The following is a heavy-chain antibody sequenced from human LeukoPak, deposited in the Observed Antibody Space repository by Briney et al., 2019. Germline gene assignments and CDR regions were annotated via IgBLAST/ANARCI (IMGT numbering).Heavy chain of an antibody. D-gene: IGHD4-17*01. J-gene: IGHJ4*02. V-gene: IGHV4-4*07. CDR2: IYTSGST. Sequence: SETLSLTCTVSGGSISSYYWSWIRQPAGKGLEWIGRIYTSGSTNYNPSLKSRVTMSVDTSKNQCSLKLNSVAAADTAVYYCARTRGGYGDYTFDSWGQGTLVTVSS. CDR1: GGSISSYY. CDR3: ARTRGGYGDYTFDS.